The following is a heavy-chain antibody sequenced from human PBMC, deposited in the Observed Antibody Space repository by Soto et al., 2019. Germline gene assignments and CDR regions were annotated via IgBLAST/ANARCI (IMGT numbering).Heavy chain of an antibody. V-gene: IGHV3-53*04. CDR3: ARDYIVVVVTSNY. D-gene: IGHD2-15*01. CDR1: GFTVSSNY. Sequence: GGSLRLSCAASGFTVSSNYMSWVRQAPGKGLEWVSVIYSGGSTYYADSVKGRFTISKHNSKNTLYLQMNSVRAEDTAVYYCARDYIVVVVTSNYWGQGTLVTVSS. CDR2: IYSGGST. J-gene: IGHJ4*02.